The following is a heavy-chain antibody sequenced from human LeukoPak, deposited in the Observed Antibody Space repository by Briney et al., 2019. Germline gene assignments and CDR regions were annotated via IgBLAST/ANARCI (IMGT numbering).Heavy chain of an antibody. V-gene: IGHV3-21*01. CDR3: ASISYGSGLIGDFDI. J-gene: IGHJ3*02. CDR2: ISSSSYI. CDR1: GFTFSSYS. Sequence: PGGSLRLSCAASGFTFSSYSMNWVRQAPGKGLEWVSSISSSSYIYYADSGKGRFTISRANDNNSLYLQMNRLRAEDTAVYYCASISYGSGLIGDFDIWGQGIMVTVSS. D-gene: IGHD3-10*01.